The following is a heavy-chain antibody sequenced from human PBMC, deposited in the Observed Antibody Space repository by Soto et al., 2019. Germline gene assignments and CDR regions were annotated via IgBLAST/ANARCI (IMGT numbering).Heavy chain of an antibody. CDR3: AKDITTQAARYYFDY. J-gene: IGHJ4*02. V-gene: IGHV3-23*01. CDR1: GFTFSSYA. D-gene: IGHD3-3*01. Sequence: PGGSLRLSCAASGFTFSSYAMSWVRQAPGKGLEWVSAISGSGGSTYYADSVKCRFTISRDNSKNTLYVQMNSLRAEDTAVYYCAKDITTQAARYYFDYWGQGTLVTVSS. CDR2: ISGSGGST.